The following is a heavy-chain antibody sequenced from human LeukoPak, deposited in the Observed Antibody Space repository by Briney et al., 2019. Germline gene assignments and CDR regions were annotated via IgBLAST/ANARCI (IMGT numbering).Heavy chain of an antibody. CDR3: ARKVESKWFDP. V-gene: IGHV4-59*01. CDR2: IYDSGTT. J-gene: IGHJ5*02. CDR1: GGSISSYY. D-gene: IGHD1-1*01. Sequence: SETLSLTCTVSGGSISSYYWSWIRQPPGKGLEWIGYIYDSGTTNYNPSLKSRVTMSEDTSKNQFSLQLSSVTAADTAVYYCARKVESKWFDPWGQGTLVTVSS.